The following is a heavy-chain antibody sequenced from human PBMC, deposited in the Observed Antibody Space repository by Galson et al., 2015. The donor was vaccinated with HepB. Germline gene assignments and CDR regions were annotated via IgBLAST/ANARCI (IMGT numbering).Heavy chain of an antibody. CDR2: ISSSGIHI. D-gene: IGHD6-19*01. CDR1: GSSFSSYS. J-gene: IGHJ6*02. V-gene: IGHV3-21*06. Sequence: SLRLSCAASGSSFSSYSMYWVRQAPGKGLEWISSISSSGIHINYADSVKGRFTISRDNAKNSLFLQMNSLTAQDTAVYYCARDQRKWLTANYYGKDVWGQGTTVTVSS. CDR3: ARDQRKWLTANYYGKDV.